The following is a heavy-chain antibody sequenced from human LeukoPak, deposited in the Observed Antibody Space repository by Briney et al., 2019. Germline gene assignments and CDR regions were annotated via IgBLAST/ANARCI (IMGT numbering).Heavy chain of an antibody. CDR3: ARNPEEMVVPQAYYYYYMDV. CDR2: INPNSGGT. V-gene: IGHV1-2*02. J-gene: IGHJ6*03. Sequence: ASVKVSCKASGYTFTGYYMHWVRQAPGQGLEWMGWINPNSGGTNYAQKFQGRVTMTRDTSISTAYMELSRLRSDDTAVYYCARNPEEMVVPQAYYYYYMDVWGKGTTVTVSS. CDR1: GYTFTGYY. D-gene: IGHD2-21*01.